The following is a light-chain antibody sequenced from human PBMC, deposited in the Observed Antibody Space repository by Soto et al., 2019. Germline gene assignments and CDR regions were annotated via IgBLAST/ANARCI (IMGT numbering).Light chain of an antibody. J-gene: IGKJ1*01. CDR1: QSISSW. Sequence: DIQMTQSPSTLSASVGDRVTITCRASQSISSWLAWYQQKPGKAPKLLIYKASSLESAVPSRFSGSGSGTEFTLTISSLQPDDFATYDGQQYNSYSWTFGQGTKVEIK. CDR3: QQYNSYSWT. CDR2: KAS. V-gene: IGKV1-5*03.